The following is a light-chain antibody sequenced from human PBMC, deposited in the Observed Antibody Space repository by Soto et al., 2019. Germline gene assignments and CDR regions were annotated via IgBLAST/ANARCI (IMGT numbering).Light chain of an antibody. CDR2: LNSDGSH. CDR1: NGHSSYA. V-gene: IGLV4-69*01. CDR3: QTWGTGIHVV. Sequence: QSVLTQSPSASASLGASVKFTSTLSNGHSSYAIAWHQQQPEKGPRYLMKLNSDGSHSKGDGIPDRFSGSRSGAERYLTISSLQSEDEADYYCQTWGTGIHVVFGGGTKLTVL. J-gene: IGLJ2*01.